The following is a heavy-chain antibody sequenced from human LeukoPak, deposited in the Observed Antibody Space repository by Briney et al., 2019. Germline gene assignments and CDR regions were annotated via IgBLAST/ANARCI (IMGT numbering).Heavy chain of an antibody. Sequence: SETLSLTCTVSGASFSTSGCYWGWIRQPPGKGLEWIGSIFYTGNTYYNPSLKSPVTISADPSKNQFSLELRFVPAADTAVYYCASHGASLVWDPGSFPDFWGQGSLVTVSS. V-gene: IGHV4-39*01. D-gene: IGHD3-10*01. CDR3: ASHGASLVWDPGSFPDF. CDR2: IFYTGNT. J-gene: IGHJ4*02. CDR1: GASFSTSGCY.